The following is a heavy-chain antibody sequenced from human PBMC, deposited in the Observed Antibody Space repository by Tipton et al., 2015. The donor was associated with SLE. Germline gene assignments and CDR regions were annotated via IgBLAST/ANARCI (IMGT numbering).Heavy chain of an antibody. Sequence: TLSLTCTVSGGLITSGSYYWSWIRQPAGEGLEWIGHIFIRGSTNYNPSLKSRVTISVDKSKNQVSLKLTSVTAADTAVYYCARDRSSSWLYYFDYWGQGTLVTVSS. CDR2: IFIRGST. CDR1: GGLITSGSYY. V-gene: IGHV4-61*09. J-gene: IGHJ4*02. CDR3: ARDRSSSWLYYFDY. D-gene: IGHD6-13*01.